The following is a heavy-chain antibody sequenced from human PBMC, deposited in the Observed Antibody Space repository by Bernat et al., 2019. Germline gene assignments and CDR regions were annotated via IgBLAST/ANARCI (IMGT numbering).Heavy chain of an antibody. CDR2: ISTHGGNT. J-gene: IGHJ4*02. CDR1: GLTFSSYP. V-gene: IGHV3-64D*06. Sequence: EVQLVESGGGLVQPGGSLRLSCSASGLTFSSYPMHWVRQAPGKGLEYVSAISTHGGNTFYADSVRGRFTISRDNSKNTLYLQMSSLRVADTAVYYCVKGARSAFDYWGQGTLVTVSS. CDR3: VKGARSAFDY.